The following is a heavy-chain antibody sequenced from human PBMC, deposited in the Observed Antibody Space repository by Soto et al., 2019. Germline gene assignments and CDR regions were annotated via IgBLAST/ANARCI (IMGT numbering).Heavy chain of an antibody. Sequence: SETLSLTCTVSGGSISSYYWSWIRQPPGKGLEWIGYIYYSGSTHYNPSLKSRVTISVDTSKNQFSLKLSSVTAADTAVYYCARDMGYCSSTSCYTGTYYYYYGMDVWGQGTTVTVSS. V-gene: IGHV4-59*01. CDR2: IYYSGST. J-gene: IGHJ6*02. D-gene: IGHD2-2*02. CDR1: GGSISSYY. CDR3: ARDMGYCSSTSCYTGTYYYYYGMDV.